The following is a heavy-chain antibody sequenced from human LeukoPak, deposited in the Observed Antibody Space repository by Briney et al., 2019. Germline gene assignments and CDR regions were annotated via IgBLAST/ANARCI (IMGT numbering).Heavy chain of an antibody. CDR1: GGTFSSYA. CDR2: IIPIFGTA. J-gene: IGHJ4*02. Sequence: SVKVSCKASGGTFSSYAISWVRQAPGQGLEWMGGIIPIFGTANYAQKFQGRVTITADESTSTAYMELSSLRSEDTAVYYCARLEAGRDQTYYFDYWGQGTLVTVSS. CDR3: ARLEAGRDQTYYFDY. V-gene: IGHV1-69*01. D-gene: IGHD6-19*01.